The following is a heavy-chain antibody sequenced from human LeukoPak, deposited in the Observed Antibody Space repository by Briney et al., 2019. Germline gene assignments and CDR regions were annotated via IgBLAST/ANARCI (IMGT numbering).Heavy chain of an antibody. CDR2: ISSSGTTI. CDR1: GFTFSSYA. CDR3: ARRRDSGSLQHFDY. V-gene: IGHV3-48*03. D-gene: IGHD1-26*01. J-gene: IGHJ4*02. Sequence: GGSLRLSCAASGFTFSSYAMTWVRQAPGKGLEWVSYISSSGTTIYYADSVKGRFTISRDNAKNSLYLQMNSLRAEDMAVYYCARRRDSGSLQHFDYWGQGTLVTVSS.